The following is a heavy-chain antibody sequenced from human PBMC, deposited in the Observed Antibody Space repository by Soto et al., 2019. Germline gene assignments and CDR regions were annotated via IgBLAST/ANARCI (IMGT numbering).Heavy chain of an antibody. V-gene: IGHV1-69*04. J-gene: IGHJ3*02. Sequence: GASVKVSCKASGGTFSSYTISWVRQAPGQGLEWMGRIIPILGIANYAQKFQGRVTITADKSTSTAYMELSSLRSEDTAVYYCARDQGVLIWFWGDDAFDIWGQGTMVTVSS. CDR3: ARDQGVLIWFWGDDAFDI. CDR1: GGTFSSYT. D-gene: IGHD3-10*01. CDR2: IIPILGIA.